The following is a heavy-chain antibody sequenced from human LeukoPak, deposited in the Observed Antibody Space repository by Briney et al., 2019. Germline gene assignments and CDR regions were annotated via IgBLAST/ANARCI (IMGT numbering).Heavy chain of an antibody. CDR3: AKGGYGSGRKRYYFDY. V-gene: IGHV3-30*18. J-gene: IGHJ4*02. D-gene: IGHD3-10*01. CDR1: GFTFSSYG. Sequence: GRSLRLSCAASGFTFSSYGMHWVRQAPGKGLEWVAVISYDGSNKYYADSVKGRFTISRDNSKNTLYLQMNSLRAEDTAVYYCAKGGYGSGRKRYYFDYWSQGTLVTVSS. CDR2: ISYDGSNK.